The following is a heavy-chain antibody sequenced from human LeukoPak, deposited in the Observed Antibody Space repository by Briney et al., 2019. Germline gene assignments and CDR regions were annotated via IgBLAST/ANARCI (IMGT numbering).Heavy chain of an antibody. CDR2: INHSGST. J-gene: IGHJ5*02. D-gene: IGHD2-2*01. V-gene: IGHV4-34*01. CDR1: GGSFSGYY. Sequence: SETLSLTCAVYGGSFSGYYWRWIRQPPGKGLEWIGEINHSGSTNYNPSLKSRVTISVDTSKNQFSLKLSSVTAADTAVYYCARGTVVVPAAANWFDPWGQGTLVTVSS. CDR3: ARGTVVVPAAANWFDP.